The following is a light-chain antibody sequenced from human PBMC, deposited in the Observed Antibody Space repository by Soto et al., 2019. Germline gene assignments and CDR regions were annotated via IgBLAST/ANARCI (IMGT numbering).Light chain of an antibody. CDR3: TSWTTSTTMI. V-gene: IGLV2-14*03. CDR2: DVN. Sequence: LTQPASVSGSPGQSITISCTGTSSDIGAYNFVSWYQQHPGKAPKLMLYDVNIRPSAVSNRFSGSKSGNTASLTISGLQAEDEADYYCTSWTTSTTMIFGGGTKVTVL. J-gene: IGLJ2*01. CDR1: SSDIGAYNF.